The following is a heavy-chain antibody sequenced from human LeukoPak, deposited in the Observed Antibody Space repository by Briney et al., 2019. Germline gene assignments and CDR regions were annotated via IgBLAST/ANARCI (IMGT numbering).Heavy chain of an antibody. CDR2: MNPNGGNT. CDR1: GYTFTSYD. J-gene: IGHJ4*02. Sequence: ASVKVSCKASGYTFTSYDINWVRQATGQGLEWMGWMNPNGGNTGYAQKFQGRVTMTRNTSISTAYVELSSLRSEDTAVYYCARGPDYGDYGRMGHYWGQGTLVTVSS. V-gene: IGHV1-8*01. D-gene: IGHD4-17*01. CDR3: ARGPDYGDYGRMGHY.